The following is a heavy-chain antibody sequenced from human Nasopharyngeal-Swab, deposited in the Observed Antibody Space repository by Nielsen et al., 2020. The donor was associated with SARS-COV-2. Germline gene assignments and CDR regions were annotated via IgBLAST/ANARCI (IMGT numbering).Heavy chain of an antibody. D-gene: IGHD3-10*01. J-gene: IGHJ5*02. V-gene: IGHV4-59*12. CDR3: ARVRRPMVRGVHSNWFDP. CDR2: IYYSGST. Sequence: SETLSLTCTVSGGSISSYYWSWIRQPPGKGLEWIGYIYYSGSTNYNPSLKSRVTISVDTSKNQFSLKLSSVTAADTAVYYCARVRRPMVRGVHSNWFDPWGQGTLVTVSS. CDR1: GGSISSYY.